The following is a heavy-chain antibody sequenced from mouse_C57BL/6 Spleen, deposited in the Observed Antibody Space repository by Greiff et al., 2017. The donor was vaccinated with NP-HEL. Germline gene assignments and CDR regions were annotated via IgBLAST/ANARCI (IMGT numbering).Heavy chain of an antibody. Sequence: QVHVKQSGPGLVQPSQSLSITCTVSGFSLTSYGVHWVRQSPGKGLEWLGVIWSGGSTDYNAAFISRLSISKDNSKSQVFFKMNSLQADDTAIYYCARPYYSNYAMDYWGQGTSVTVSS. D-gene: IGHD2-5*01. J-gene: IGHJ4*01. V-gene: IGHV2-2*01. CDR2: IWSGGST. CDR1: GFSLTSYG. CDR3: ARPYYSNYAMDY.